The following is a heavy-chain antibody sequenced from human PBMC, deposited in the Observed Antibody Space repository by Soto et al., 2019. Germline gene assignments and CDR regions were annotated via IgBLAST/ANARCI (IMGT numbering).Heavy chain of an antibody. CDR2: ISGSGGST. D-gene: IGHD3-22*01. J-gene: IGHJ4*02. CDR3: AKALNRYYYDSSGYYPFDY. CDR1: GFTFSSYA. Sequence: PGGSLRLSCAASGFTFSSYAMSWVRQAPGKGLEWVSAISGSGGSTYYADSVKGRFTISRDNSKNTLYLQMNSLRAEDTAVYYCAKALNRYYYDSSGYYPFDYWGQGTLVTVSS. V-gene: IGHV3-23*01.